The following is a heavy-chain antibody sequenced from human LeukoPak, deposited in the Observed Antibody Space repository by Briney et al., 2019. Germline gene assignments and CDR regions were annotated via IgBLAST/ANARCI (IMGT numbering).Heavy chain of an antibody. D-gene: IGHD5-24*01. CDR2: ISGSGGST. V-gene: IGHV3-23*01. CDR3: AKGAGYNYDYLDY. CDR1: GFTFSSYG. Sequence: GGSLRLSCAASGFTFSSYGMIWVRQAPGKGLEWVSSISGSGGSTYYADSVKGRFTISRDNSKNTLCLQMNSLRAEDTAVYYCAKGAGYNYDYLDYWGKGTLVTVSS. J-gene: IGHJ4*02.